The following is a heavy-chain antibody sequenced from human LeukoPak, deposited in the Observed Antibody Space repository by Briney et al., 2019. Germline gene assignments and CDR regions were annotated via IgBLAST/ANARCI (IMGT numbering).Heavy chain of an antibody. CDR3: AKDGYGSGSYSQYFDY. D-gene: IGHD3-10*01. J-gene: IGHJ4*02. CDR1: GFSFSNHP. CDR2: ITGRRADT. Sequence: PGGSLRLSCAASGFSFSNHPMSWVRQAPGKGLEWVSAITGRRADTFYADSVKGRFSISRDNSKNTLYLQMNSLRAEDTAIYYCAKDGYGSGSYSQYFDYWGQGTLVTVSS. V-gene: IGHV3-23*01.